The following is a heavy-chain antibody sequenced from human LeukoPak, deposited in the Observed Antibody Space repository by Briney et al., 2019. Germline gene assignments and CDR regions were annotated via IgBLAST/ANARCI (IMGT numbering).Heavy chain of an antibody. V-gene: IGHV4-34*01. CDR1: GGSFSGHY. J-gene: IGHJ4*02. D-gene: IGHD6-13*01. CDR3: ARAPAATGTIDY. CDR2: IHHSGST. Sequence: SETLSLTCAVYGGSFSGHYWTCIRQPPGKGLEWVGQIHHSGSTNYNPSLKSRLIISVDTSKNHFSLKLSSVTAADTAVYYCARAPAATGTIDYWGQGTLVTVSS.